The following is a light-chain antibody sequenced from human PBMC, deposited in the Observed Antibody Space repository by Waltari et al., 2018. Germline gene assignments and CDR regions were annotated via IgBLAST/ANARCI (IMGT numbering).Light chain of an antibody. CDR3: ATWDDTLNGLFV. CDR1: ESNIGTNN. V-gene: IGLV1-44*01. J-gene: IGLJ1*01. Sequence: QAVLAQSPSASGTPGQRLTISCSGSESNIGTNNVHWYQQRLPGTAPKLLIYSDSRRPSGVPDRFSGSKSGTSASLAISGLQSEDEADYYCATWDDTLNGLFVFGSGTKVTVL. CDR2: SDS.